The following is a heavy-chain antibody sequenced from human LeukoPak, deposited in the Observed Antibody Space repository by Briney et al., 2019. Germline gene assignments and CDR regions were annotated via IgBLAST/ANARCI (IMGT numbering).Heavy chain of an antibody. D-gene: IGHD6-13*01. J-gene: IGHJ4*02. CDR3: ARGTAAGKSFDY. CDR2: IYTSGST. CDR1: GGSISSYY. Sequence: SETLSLTCTVSGGSISSYYWSWIRQPAGKGLEWIGRIYTSGSTNYNPSLRSRVTMSVDTSKNQFSLKLSSVTAADTAVYYCARGTAAGKSFDYWGQGTLVTVSS. V-gene: IGHV4-4*07.